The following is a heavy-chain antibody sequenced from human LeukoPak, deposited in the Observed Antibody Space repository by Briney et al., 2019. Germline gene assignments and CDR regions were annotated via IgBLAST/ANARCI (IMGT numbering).Heavy chain of an antibody. CDR2: IHHSGST. V-gene: IGHV4-4*03. CDR1: GGSISRDNW. J-gene: IGHJ6*03. CDR3: ARPYYYFIDV. Sequence: PGTLSLTCTVSGGSISRDNWWGWVRQPPGKGLEWIGEIHHSGSTNYNPSLKSRVTISVDKSENQFSLKLTSVTAADTAVYYCARPYYYFIDVWGRGTTVTVSS.